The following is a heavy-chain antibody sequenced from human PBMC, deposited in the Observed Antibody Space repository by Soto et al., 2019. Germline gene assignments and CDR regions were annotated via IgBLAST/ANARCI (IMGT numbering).Heavy chain of an antibody. CDR2: IS. Sequence: EVQLLESGGGLVQPGGSLRLSCVASGFTFSSYAMRWVRQAPVKGLEWVSAISVKGRFTISRDNSKNTPYLQMNRLRCEDPAVYYCARRGSGSYYDYWGQGTLVTVSS. CDR3: ARRGSGSYYDY. J-gene: IGHJ4*02. V-gene: IGHV3-23*01. D-gene: IGHD1-26*01. CDR1: GFTFSSYA.